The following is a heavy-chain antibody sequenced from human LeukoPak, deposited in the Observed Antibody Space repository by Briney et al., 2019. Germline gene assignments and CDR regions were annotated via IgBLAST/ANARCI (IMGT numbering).Heavy chain of an antibody. V-gene: IGHV3-21*01. Sequence: GGSLRLSCAASGFTFSSYSMNWVRQAPGKGLESVSSISSSSSYIYYADSVKGRFTISRDNAKNSLYLQMNSLRAEDTAVYYCARDRSTGTTLRNYYFDYWGQGTLVTVSS. D-gene: IGHD1-7*01. CDR1: GFTFSSYS. J-gene: IGHJ4*02. CDR2: ISSSSSYI. CDR3: ARDRSTGTTLRNYYFDY.